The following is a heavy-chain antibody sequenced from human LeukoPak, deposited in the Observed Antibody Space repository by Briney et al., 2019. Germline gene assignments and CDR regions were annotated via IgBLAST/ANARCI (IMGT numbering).Heavy chain of an antibody. D-gene: IGHD2-2*01. CDR2: MSVSGDST. J-gene: IGHJ6*02. Sequence: GGSLRLSCVASGFTLSTYAMNWVRQAPGKGLEWVSGMSVSGDSTYYADSVKGRFTISRDNSRNTLYLQMNSLRAEDTAVYYCARGGYCSSTSCPKYYYYYGMDVWGQGTTVTVSS. CDR3: ARGGYCSSTSCPKYYYYYGMDV. V-gene: IGHV3-23*01. CDR1: GFTLSTYA.